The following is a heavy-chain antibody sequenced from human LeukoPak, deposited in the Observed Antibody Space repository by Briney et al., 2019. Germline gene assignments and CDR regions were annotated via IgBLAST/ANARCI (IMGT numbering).Heavy chain of an antibody. J-gene: IGHJ4*02. V-gene: IGHV3-30*03. CDR1: GFTFSSYG. D-gene: IGHD3-10*01. CDR2: ISYDGSNK. CDR3: ARHRTYYYGSGSYPQMDLFDY. Sequence: GGSLRLSCAASGFTFSSYGMHWVRQAPGKGLEWVAVISYDGSNKYYADSVKGRFTISRDNSKNTLYLQMNSLRAEDTAVYYCARHRTYYYGSGSYPQMDLFDYWGQGTLVTVSS.